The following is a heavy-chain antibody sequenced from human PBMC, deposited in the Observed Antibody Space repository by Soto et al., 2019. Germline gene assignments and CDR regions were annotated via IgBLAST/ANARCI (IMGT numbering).Heavy chain of an antibody. CDR1: GGSISSYY. V-gene: IGHV4-59*01. Sequence: SETLSLTCTVSGGSISSYYWSWIRQPPGKGLEWIGYIYYSGSTNYNPSLKSRVTISVDTSKNQFSLKLSSVTAADTAVYYCARRAYYYDSSGYYGHFDYWGQGTLVTVSS. J-gene: IGHJ4*02. CDR3: ARRAYYYDSSGYYGHFDY. CDR2: IYYSGST. D-gene: IGHD3-22*01.